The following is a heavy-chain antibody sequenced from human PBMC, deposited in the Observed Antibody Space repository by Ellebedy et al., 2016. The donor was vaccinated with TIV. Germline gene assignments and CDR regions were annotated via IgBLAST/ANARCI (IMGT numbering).Heavy chain of an antibody. J-gene: IGHJ4*02. CDR3: ARQQSGSYHVTYYFDN. V-gene: IGHV4-39*01. CDR1: GDSISSSLYY. D-gene: IGHD1-26*01. CDR2: VYYSGTT. Sequence: MPSETLSLTCTVSGDSISSSLYYWGWLRQPPGKGLEWIGTVYYSGTTYYTPSLKSRVTMSVNMSKNQFSLKLKSVTAADTAVYYCARQQSGSYHVTYYFDNWGPGTLVTVSS.